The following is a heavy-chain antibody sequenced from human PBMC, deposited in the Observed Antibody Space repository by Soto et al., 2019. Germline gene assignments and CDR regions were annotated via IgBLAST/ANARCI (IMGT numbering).Heavy chain of an antibody. D-gene: IGHD5-12*01. CDR2: ISAYNGNT. Sequence: ASVKVSCKASGYTFTSYGISWVRQAPGQGLEWMGWISAYNGNTNYAQKLQGRVTMTTDTSTSTAYMELRSLRSDDTAVYYCARDEGEDIVAPILPYFDVSGQGTLVTVSS. V-gene: IGHV1-18*01. CDR3: ARDEGEDIVAPILPYFDV. CDR1: GYTFTSYG. J-gene: IGHJ4*02.